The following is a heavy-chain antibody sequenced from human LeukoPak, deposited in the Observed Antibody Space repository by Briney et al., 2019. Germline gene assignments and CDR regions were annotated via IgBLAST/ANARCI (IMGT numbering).Heavy chain of an antibody. CDR2: IIPIFGTA. CDR3: ARDGYNYYYYYYYGMDV. V-gene: IGHV1-69*13. Sequence: GASVKVSCKASGGTFSSYAISWVRQAPGQGLEWMGGIIPIFGTANYAQKFQGRVTITADESTSTAYMELSSLRSEDTAVYYCARDGYNYYYYYYYGMDVWGQGTTVTVSS. CDR1: GGTFSSYA. J-gene: IGHJ6*02. D-gene: IGHD5-24*01.